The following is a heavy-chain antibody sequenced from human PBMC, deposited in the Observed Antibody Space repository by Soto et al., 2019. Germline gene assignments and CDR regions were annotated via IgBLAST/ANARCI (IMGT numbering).Heavy chain of an antibody. CDR3: ARKRCSSTSCYFGYYYYYMDV. D-gene: IGHD2-2*01. V-gene: IGHV4-34*01. CDR2: INHSGST. J-gene: IGHJ6*03. CDR1: GGSFSGYY. Sequence: QVQLQQWGAGLLKPSETLSLTCAVYGGSFSGYYWSWIRQPPGKGLEWIGEINHSGSTNYNPSLKSRVTISLDTSKNQFSLKLSSVTAADTAVYYCARKRCSSTSCYFGYYYYYMDVWGKGTTVTVSS.